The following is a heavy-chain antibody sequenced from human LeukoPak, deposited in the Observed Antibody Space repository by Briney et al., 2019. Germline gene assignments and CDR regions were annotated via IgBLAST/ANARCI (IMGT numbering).Heavy chain of an antibody. J-gene: IGHJ5*02. Sequence: ASVKISCXVSGYTFTDYYMHWVQQAPGKGLEWMGLVDPEDGETIYAEKFQGRVTITADTSTDTAYMELSSLRSEDTAVYYCATSPYCGGDCYLDWFDPWGQGTLVTVSS. CDR2: VDPEDGET. D-gene: IGHD2-21*01. V-gene: IGHV1-69-2*01. CDR3: ATSPYCGGDCYLDWFDP. CDR1: GYTFTDYY.